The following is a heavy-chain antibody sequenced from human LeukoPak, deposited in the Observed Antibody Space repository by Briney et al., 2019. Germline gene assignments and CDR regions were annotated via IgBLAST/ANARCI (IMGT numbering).Heavy chain of an antibody. V-gene: IGHV3-20*01. Sequence: GGSLRLSCAASGLTFSSYWMHWVRQAPGKGLEWVSGINWNGGSTGYADSVKGRFTISRDNAKNSLYLQMNSLRAEDTALYHCARGFYSSSWYFDYWGQGTLVTVSS. J-gene: IGHJ4*02. D-gene: IGHD6-13*01. CDR3: ARGFYSSSWYFDY. CDR1: GLTFSSYW. CDR2: INWNGGST.